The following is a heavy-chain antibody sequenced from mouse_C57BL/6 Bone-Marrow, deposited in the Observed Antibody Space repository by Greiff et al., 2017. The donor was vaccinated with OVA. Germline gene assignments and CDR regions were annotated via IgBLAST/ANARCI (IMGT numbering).Heavy chain of an antibody. D-gene: IGHD1-1*01. Sequence: EVQLQESGPVLVKPGASVKMSCKASGYTFTDYYMNWVKQSHGKSLEWIGVINPYNGGTSYNQKFKGKATLTVDKSSSTAYMELNSLTSEDSAVYYCARFYCYGSRYFDVWGTGTTVTVSS. CDR2: INPYNGGT. CDR3: ARFYCYGSRYFDV. CDR1: GYTFTDYY. J-gene: IGHJ1*03. V-gene: IGHV1-19*01.